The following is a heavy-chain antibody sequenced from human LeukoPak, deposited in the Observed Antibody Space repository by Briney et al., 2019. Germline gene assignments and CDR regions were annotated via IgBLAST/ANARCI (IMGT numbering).Heavy chain of an antibody. Sequence: GGSLRLSCAASRFTFSSYAMHWVRQAPGKGLEWVAVISYDGSNKYYADSVKGRFTISRDNSKNTLYLQMNSLRAEDTAVYYCARDPDTAMAYYFDYWGQGTLVTVSS. D-gene: IGHD5-18*01. CDR2: ISYDGSNK. V-gene: IGHV3-30-3*01. CDR3: ARDPDTAMAYYFDY. J-gene: IGHJ4*02. CDR1: RFTFSSYA.